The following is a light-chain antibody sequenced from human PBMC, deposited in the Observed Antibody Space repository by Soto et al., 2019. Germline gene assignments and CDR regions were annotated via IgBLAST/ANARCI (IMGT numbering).Light chain of an antibody. CDR2: EAS. CDR1: QSIGRW. CDR3: QQYESYRT. Sequence: DIQKTQSPSTLSAYVGDRVTITCRASQSIGRWLAWYQQKPGKAPKLLIYEASSLESGVSSRFRGSGSGTEFTLTITSLQPDDFATYYCQQYESYRTFGPGTKV. V-gene: IGKV1-5*03. J-gene: IGKJ1*01.